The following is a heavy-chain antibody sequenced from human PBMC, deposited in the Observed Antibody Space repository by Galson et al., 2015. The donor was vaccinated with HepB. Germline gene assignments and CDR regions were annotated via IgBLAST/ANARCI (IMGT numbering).Heavy chain of an antibody. J-gene: IGHJ6*02. Sequence: SLRLPCAASGFTFSSYSMNWVRQAPGKGLEWVSYISSSSSTIYYADSVKGRFTISRDNAKNSLYLQMNSLRDEDTAVYYCARVQVRVAAAGETYYYYGMDVWGQGTTVTVSS. D-gene: IGHD6-13*01. CDR2: ISSSSSTI. V-gene: IGHV3-48*02. CDR1: GFTFSSYS. CDR3: ARVQVRVAAAGETYYYYGMDV.